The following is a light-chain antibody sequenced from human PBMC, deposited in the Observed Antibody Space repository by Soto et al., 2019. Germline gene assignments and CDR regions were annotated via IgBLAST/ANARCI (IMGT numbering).Light chain of an antibody. CDR2: GAS. V-gene: IGKV3-20*01. Sequence: TPSPGTLSLCPGERATLSCRTSQSCSSYLAWYQQKPGQAPRLLMYGASSRATGTPDRFSGSGSGTDFTLTISRLEHEDFAVYYCQQYGSSPLTFGGGTKVDSK. CDR3: QQYGSSPLT. J-gene: IGKJ4*01. CDR1: QSCSSY.